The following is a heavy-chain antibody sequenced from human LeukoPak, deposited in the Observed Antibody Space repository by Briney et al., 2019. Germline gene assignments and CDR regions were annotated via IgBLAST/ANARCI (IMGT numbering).Heavy chain of an antibody. CDR2: IYYSGST. D-gene: IGHD2-15*01. CDR1: GGSISPYY. J-gene: IGHJ4*02. CDR3: ARHGFCGGGSCYGDY. Sequence: SETLSLTCIVSGGSISPYYWSWIRQPPGSGLEWIAYIYYSGSTSYNPSLKSRVAISVDTSNNEVSLKLSSVTAADTAVYYCARHGFCGGGSCYGDYGGRGPLVTVPS. V-gene: IGHV4-59*08.